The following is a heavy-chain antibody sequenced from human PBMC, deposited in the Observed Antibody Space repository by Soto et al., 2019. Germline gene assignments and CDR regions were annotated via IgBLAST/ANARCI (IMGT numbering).Heavy chain of an antibody. CDR2: VNHSGST. CDR1: GGSFSGYY. V-gene: IGHV4-34*01. D-gene: IGHD5-12*01. J-gene: IGHJ6*02. Sequence: PSETLSLTCAVYGGSFSGYYWSWIRQPPGKGLEWIGEVNHSGSTNYNPSLKSRVTISVDTSKNQFSLKLSSVTAADTAVYYCARGKWLRLYYYYYGMDVWGQGTTVTVS. CDR3: ARGKWLRLYYYYYGMDV.